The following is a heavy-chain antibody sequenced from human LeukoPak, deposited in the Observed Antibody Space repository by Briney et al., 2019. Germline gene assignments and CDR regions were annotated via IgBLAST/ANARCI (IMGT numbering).Heavy chain of an antibody. D-gene: IGHD6-13*01. Sequence: PGGSLRLSCAASGFTFSSYTMSWVRQAPGKGLEWVSVIYSGGSTYYADSVKGRFTISRDNSKNTLYLQMNSLRAEDTAVYYCARGADSSSWYYYYYMDVWGKGTTVTISS. CDR3: ARGADSSSWYYYYYMDV. V-gene: IGHV3-66*01. CDR2: IYSGGST. CDR1: GFTFSSYT. J-gene: IGHJ6*03.